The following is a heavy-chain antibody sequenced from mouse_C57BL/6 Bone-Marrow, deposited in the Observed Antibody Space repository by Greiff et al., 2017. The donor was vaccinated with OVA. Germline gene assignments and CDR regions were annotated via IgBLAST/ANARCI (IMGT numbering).Heavy chain of an antibody. CDR3: ARPIRYGSSYWYFDV. CDR2: INPYNGDT. Sequence: VQLQQSGPELVKPGDSVKISCKASGYSFTGYFMNWVMQSHGKSLEWIGRINPYNGDTFYNQKFKGKATLTVDKSSSTAHMELRSLTSEDSAVYYCARPIRYGSSYWYFDVWGTGTTVTVSS. V-gene: IGHV1-20*01. J-gene: IGHJ1*03. D-gene: IGHD1-1*01. CDR1: GYSFTGYF.